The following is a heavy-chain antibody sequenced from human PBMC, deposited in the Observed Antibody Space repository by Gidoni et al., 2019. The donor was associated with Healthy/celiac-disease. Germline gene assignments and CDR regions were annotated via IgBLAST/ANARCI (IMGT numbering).Heavy chain of an antibody. CDR2: IIPIFGTA. CDR3: ARDSDIVVVPAAIFGGYYYYGMDV. Sequence: QVQLVQSGAEVKKPGSSVKVSCKASGGTFSSYAISWVRQAPGQGLEWMGGIIPIFGTANYAQKFQGRVTITADKSTSTAYMELSSLRSEDTAVYYCARDSDIVVVPAAIFGGYYYYGMDVWGQGTTVTVSS. CDR1: GGTFSSYA. J-gene: IGHJ6*02. D-gene: IGHD2-2*02. V-gene: IGHV1-69*06.